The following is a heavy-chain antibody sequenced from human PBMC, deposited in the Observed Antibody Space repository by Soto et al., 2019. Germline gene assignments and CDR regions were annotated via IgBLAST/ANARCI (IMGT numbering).Heavy chain of an antibody. Sequence: QVQLVQSGAEVKKPGSSVKVSCKASGGTFSSYTISWVRQAPGQGLEWMGRIIPILGIANYAQKFQGRVTITADKSTSTAFMELSSLSSEDTAVYYCARGYYYGSESRHGDWFDPWGQGTLVTVSS. J-gene: IGHJ5*02. CDR3: ARGYYYGSESRHGDWFDP. CDR2: IIPILGIA. CDR1: GGTFSSYT. V-gene: IGHV1-69*02. D-gene: IGHD3-10*01.